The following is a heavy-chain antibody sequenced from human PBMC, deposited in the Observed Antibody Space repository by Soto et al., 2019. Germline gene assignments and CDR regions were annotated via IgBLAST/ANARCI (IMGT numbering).Heavy chain of an antibody. CDR3: ARVVLYYNWNLYGMDV. V-gene: IGHV4-34*01. Sequence: SETLSLTCAVYGGSFSGYYWSWIRQPPGKGLEWIGEINHSGSTNYNPSLKSRVTISVDTSKNQFSLKLSSVTAADTAVYYCARVVLYYNWNLYGMDVWGQGTTVTVSS. CDR2: INHSGST. D-gene: IGHD1-20*01. CDR1: GGSFSGYY. J-gene: IGHJ6*02.